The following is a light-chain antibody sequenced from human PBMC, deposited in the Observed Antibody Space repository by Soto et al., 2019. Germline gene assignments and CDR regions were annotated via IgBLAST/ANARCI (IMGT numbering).Light chain of an antibody. CDR3: TSYTSGSTVV. CDR1: SSDVGGYNY. Sequence: QSALTQPASVSDSPGQSITISCTGTSSDVGGYNYVSLYQPHPGKAPKLMIYPVTNRPSGVSNRFSGSKSGNTSSLTISGLQAEDEADYYCTSYTSGSTVVFCGGTKMTVL. CDR2: PVT. V-gene: IGLV2-14*01. J-gene: IGLJ2*01.